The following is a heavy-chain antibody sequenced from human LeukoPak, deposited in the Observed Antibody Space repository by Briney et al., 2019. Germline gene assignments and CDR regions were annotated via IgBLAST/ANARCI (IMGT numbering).Heavy chain of an antibody. Sequence: PSETLSLTCTVSGGSISSGSYYWSWIRQPAGKGLEWIGRIYTSGSTNYNPSLKSRVTISVDTSKNQFSLKLSSVTAADTAVYYCARANTYRADTAMVTSGLDIWGQGTMVTVSS. V-gene: IGHV4-61*02. CDR2: IYTSGST. J-gene: IGHJ3*02. CDR1: GGSISSGSYY. CDR3: ARANTYRADTAMVTSGLDI. D-gene: IGHD5-18*01.